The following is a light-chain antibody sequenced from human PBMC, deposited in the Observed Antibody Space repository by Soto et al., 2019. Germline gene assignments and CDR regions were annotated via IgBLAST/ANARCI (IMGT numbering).Light chain of an antibody. J-gene: IGLJ1*01. CDR1: SSDVGNYNL. CDR3: ISYTTSSTSYV. V-gene: IGLV2-14*02. CDR2: EVS. Sequence: QSALIQPASVSGSPGQSITISCTGTSSDVGNYNLVSWYQQHPGKAPKLMIFEVSNRPSGVSNRFSGSKSGNTASLTISGLQAEDEADYYCISYTTSSTSYVFGTGTKLTVL.